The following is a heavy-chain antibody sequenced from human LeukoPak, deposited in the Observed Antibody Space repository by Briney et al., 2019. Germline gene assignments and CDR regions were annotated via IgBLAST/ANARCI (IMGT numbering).Heavy chain of an antibody. CDR3: ARGRRACSSTSCYWRLEVDY. Sequence: ASVRLSSKASRGTFSSYAVSWVRQSPGQRLEWLGGIIPIFGTANYAQKFQGRVTITTDESTSTDYMELSSLRSEDTAVYYCARGRRACSSTSCYWRLEVDYWGQGTLVTVSS. CDR1: RGTFSSYA. J-gene: IGHJ4*02. D-gene: IGHD2-2*01. CDR2: IIPIFGTA. V-gene: IGHV1-69*05.